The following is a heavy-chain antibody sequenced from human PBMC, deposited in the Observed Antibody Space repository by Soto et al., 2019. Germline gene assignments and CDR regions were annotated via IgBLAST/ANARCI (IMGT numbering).Heavy chain of an antibody. CDR1: GYTFTGYY. CDR3: ARGGRNIVVVVAATRRFDY. CDR2: INPNSGGT. J-gene: IGHJ4*02. Sequence: ASVKVSCKASGYTFTGYYTHWVRQAPGQGLEWMGWINPNSGGTNYAQKFQGWVTMTRDTSISTAYMELSRLRSDDTAVYYCARGGRNIVVVVAATRRFDYWGQGTLVTVSS. D-gene: IGHD2-15*01. V-gene: IGHV1-2*04.